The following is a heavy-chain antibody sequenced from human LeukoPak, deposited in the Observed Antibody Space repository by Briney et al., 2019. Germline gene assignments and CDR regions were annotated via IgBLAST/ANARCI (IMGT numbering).Heavy chain of an antibody. V-gene: IGHV6-1*01. CDR1: GDSVSSNSAS. CDR2: TYYRSKWNT. CDR3: ARDPDSSYEWGPFDP. D-gene: IGHD1-26*01. J-gene: IGHJ5*02. Sequence: SQTLSLTCAISGDSVSSNSASWNWIRQSPSRGLEWLGRTYYRSKWNTDYAVSVKGRITINPDTSKKQFSLYLNSVTPEDTAVYYCARDPDSSYEWGPFDPWGQGTLVTVSS.